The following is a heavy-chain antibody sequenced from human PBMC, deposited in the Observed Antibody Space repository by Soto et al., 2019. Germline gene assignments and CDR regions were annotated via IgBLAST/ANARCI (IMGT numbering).Heavy chain of an antibody. Sequence: PGESLKISCKGSGYSFTSYWISWVRQMPGKGLEWMGRIDPSDSYTNYSPSFQGHVTISADKSISTAYLQWSSLKASDTAMYYCARQSGSYYSSGYYHALGPDYYYYYGMDVWGQGTTVTVSS. CDR2: IDPSDSYT. J-gene: IGHJ6*02. CDR3: ARQSGSYYSSGYYHALGPDYYYYYGMDV. V-gene: IGHV5-10-1*01. CDR1: GYSFTSYW. D-gene: IGHD3-22*01.